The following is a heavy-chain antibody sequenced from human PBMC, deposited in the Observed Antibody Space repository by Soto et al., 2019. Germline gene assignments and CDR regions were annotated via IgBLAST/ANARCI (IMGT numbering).Heavy chain of an antibody. CDR2: IYYSGST. J-gene: IGHJ4*02. CDR3: ARLYGFSGFDY. CDR1: GGSISSYY. D-gene: IGHD6-25*01. Sequence: SETLSLTCTVSGGSISSYYWSWIRQPPGKGLEWIGYIYYSGSTNYNPSLKSRVTISVDTSKNQFSLKLSSVTAADTAVYYCARLYGFSGFDYWGQGTLVTVS. V-gene: IGHV4-59*08.